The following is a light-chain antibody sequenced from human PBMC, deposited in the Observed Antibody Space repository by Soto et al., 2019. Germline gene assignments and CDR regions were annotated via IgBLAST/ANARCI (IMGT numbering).Light chain of an antibody. CDR2: AAS. CDR1: QSLSFN. V-gene: IGKV3-15*01. J-gene: IGKJ1*01. Sequence: EIVMTQSPATLSVSPGERATLSCRASQSLSFNLAWYQQKPGQAPRLLIYAASTRATGIPARFSGSGSGTEFTLTISSLQSEDFAVYYCQQYYRWPQTFGQGTKVAIK. CDR3: QQYYRWPQT.